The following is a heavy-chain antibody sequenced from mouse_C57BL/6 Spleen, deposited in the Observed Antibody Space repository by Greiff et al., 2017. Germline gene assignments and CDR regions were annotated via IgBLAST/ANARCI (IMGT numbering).Heavy chain of an antibody. CDR3: ARDYGSSSYWYFDV. CDR1: GFTFSDYG. J-gene: IGHJ1*03. CDR2: ISNLAYSI. Sequence: EVKVVESGGGLVQPGGSLKLSCAASGFTFSDYGMAWVRQAPRKGPEWVAFISNLAYSIYYADTVTGRFTISREIAKNTLYLEMSSLRSEDTAMYYCARDYGSSSYWYFDVWGTGTTVTVSS. D-gene: IGHD1-1*01. V-gene: IGHV5-15*01.